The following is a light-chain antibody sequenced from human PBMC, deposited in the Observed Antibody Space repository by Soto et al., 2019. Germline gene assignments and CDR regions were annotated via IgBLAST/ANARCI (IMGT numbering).Light chain of an antibody. Sequence: QSALTQPPSASGSPGQSLTISCTGTSSDVGGYNYVFWYHQHPGKAPKLMIYEVNKRPSGVPERFSGSKSGNTASLTVSGLQAEDEADYYCSSYTSSSTYVFGTGTQLTVL. V-gene: IGLV2-8*01. CDR1: SSDVGGYNY. CDR2: EVN. J-gene: IGLJ1*01. CDR3: SSYTSSSTYV.